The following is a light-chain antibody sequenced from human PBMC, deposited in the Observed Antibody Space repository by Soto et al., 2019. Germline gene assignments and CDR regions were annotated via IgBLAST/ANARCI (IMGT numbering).Light chain of an antibody. Sequence: DVQLTQSPSFLSASVRDRVTITCRASQGISSYLAWYQQKPGKTPKLLIYAASTLQRGVPSRFSGSGSGTEFTLTISSLQPDDCATYYCQQHNSYPLTFGGGTKVEIK. CDR3: QQHNSYPLT. CDR1: QGISSY. CDR2: AAS. J-gene: IGKJ4*01. V-gene: IGKV1-9*01.